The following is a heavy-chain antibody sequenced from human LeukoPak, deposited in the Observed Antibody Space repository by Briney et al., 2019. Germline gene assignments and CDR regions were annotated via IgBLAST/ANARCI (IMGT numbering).Heavy chain of an antibody. CDR2: ISSSSSYI. D-gene: IGHD1-26*01. Sequence: PGGSLRLSCAASGFTFSSYSMNWVRQAPGKGLEWVSSISSSSSYIYYADSVKGRFTISRDNAKNSLYLQMNSLRAEDTAVYYCARRGWEPGPYYYYGMDVWGQGTTVTVSS. CDR1: GFTFSSYS. CDR3: ARRGWEPGPYYYYGMDV. V-gene: IGHV3-21*01. J-gene: IGHJ6*02.